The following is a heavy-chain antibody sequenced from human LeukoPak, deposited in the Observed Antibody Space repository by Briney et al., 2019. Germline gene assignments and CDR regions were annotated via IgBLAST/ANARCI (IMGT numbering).Heavy chain of an antibody. CDR2: ISGSGGAT. CDR1: GFTFSSYV. J-gene: IGHJ2*01. CDR3: ARHLGSGSYTNSWYFDL. D-gene: IGHD1-26*01. Sequence: GGSLRLSCAASGFTFSSYVMSWVRQAPGKGLEWVSGISGSGGATYYADSVKGRFTLSRDNSKNTLSLQMNSLRAEDTALYYCARHLGSGSYTNSWYFDLWGRGTLVTVSS. V-gene: IGHV3-23*01.